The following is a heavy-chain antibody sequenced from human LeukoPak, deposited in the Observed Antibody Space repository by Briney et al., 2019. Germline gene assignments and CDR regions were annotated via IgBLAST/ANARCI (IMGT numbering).Heavy chain of an antibody. CDR1: GYSISSGYY. CDR2: IYYTGST. V-gene: IGHV4-61*01. CDR3: ASRKLGNDY. Sequence: SETLSLTCTVSGYSISSGYYWSWIRQSPGKGLEWIGYIYYTGSTSYNPSLRSRVTMSADMSKNQFSLKLSSVTAADTAVYYCASRKLGNDYWGQGTLVTVSS. J-gene: IGHJ4*02. D-gene: IGHD7-27*01.